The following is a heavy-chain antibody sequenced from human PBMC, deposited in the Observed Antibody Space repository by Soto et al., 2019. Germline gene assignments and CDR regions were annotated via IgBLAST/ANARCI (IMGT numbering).Heavy chain of an antibody. CDR3: AKVQVGVAGPTYYYYGMDV. V-gene: IGHV3-30*18. J-gene: IGHJ6*02. Sequence: GGSLRLSCAASGFTFSSYGMHWVRQAPGKGLEWVAVISYDGSNKYYADSVKGRFTISRENSKNTRYRQMNSLRAEDTAVYYCAKVQVGVAGPTYYYYGMDVWGQGTTVTVSS. CDR1: GFTFSSYG. CDR2: ISYDGSNK. D-gene: IGHD6-19*01.